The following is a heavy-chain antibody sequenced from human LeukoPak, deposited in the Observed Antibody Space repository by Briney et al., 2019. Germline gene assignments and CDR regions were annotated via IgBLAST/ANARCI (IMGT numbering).Heavy chain of an antibody. D-gene: IGHD3-10*01. J-gene: IGHJ4*02. CDR1: GFTFSSHW. V-gene: IGHV3-7*01. CDR3: ARDLDDSGSYHDY. CDR2: IKEDGSEK. Sequence: PGGSLRLSCATSGFTFSSHWMSWVRQAPGKGLEWVANIKEDGSEKYYVDSVRGRFTISRDNAKNSLYLQMNSLRDEDTAVYFCARDLDDSGSYHDYWGQGTLVTVSS.